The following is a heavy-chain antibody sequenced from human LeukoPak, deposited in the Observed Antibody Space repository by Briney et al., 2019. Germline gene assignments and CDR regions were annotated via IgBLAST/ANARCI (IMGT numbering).Heavy chain of an antibody. CDR1: GFTVSGNY. D-gene: IGHD2-8*01. J-gene: IGHJ5*02. CDR3: AKGSLRGNWFDP. Sequence: PGGSLRLSCAVSGFTVSGNYMSWVRQAPGKGLEWVSLIYSGGTTYYADSVKGRFTISRDNSKNTLYLQMNSLRAEDTAVYYCAKGSLRGNWFDPWGQGTLVTVSS. V-gene: IGHV3-53*05. CDR2: IYSGGTT.